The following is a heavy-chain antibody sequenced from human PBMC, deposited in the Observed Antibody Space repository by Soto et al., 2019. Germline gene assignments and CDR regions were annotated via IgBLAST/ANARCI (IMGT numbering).Heavy chain of an antibody. Sequence: GGSLRLSCTASGFTFGDYAMSWFRQAPGKGLEWVGFIRSKAYGGTTEYAASVKGRFTISRDDSKSIAYLQMNSLKTEDTAVYYCTRDRERITIFGVVTQFFFDYWGQGTLVTVSS. CDR2: IRSKAYGGTT. V-gene: IGHV3-49*03. J-gene: IGHJ4*02. CDR3: TRDRERITIFGVVTQFFFDY. D-gene: IGHD3-3*01. CDR1: GFTFGDYA.